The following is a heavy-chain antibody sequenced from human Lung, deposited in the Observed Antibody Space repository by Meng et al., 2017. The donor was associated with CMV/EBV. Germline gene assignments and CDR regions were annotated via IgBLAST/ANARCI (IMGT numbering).Heavy chain of an antibody. Sequence: SVXVSXXASGYTFTDYRMHWVRQAPGQGLEWMGWISPNNGATNYAQKFQGRVTMTRDTSINTAYMELNRLTYDDTAVYYCASKMYYDFWSAYRGTEGVDPCNICGQGKXV. CDR2: ISPNNGAT. J-gene: IGHJ3*02. V-gene: IGHV1-2*02. CDR1: GYTFTDYR. D-gene: IGHD3-3*01. CDR3: ASKMYYDFWSAYRGTEGVDPCNI.